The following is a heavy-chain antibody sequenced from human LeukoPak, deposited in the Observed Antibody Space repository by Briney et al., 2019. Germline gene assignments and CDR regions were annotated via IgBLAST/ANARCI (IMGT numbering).Heavy chain of an antibody. J-gene: IGHJ5*02. CDR1: GYTFTSYD. V-gene: IGHV1-8*01. CDR2: MNPNSGNT. Sequence: ASVTVSCKASGYTFTSYDINWVRQATGQGLEWMGWMNPNSGNTGYAQKFQGRVTMTRNTSISTAYMELSSLRSEDTAVYYCARERRYLGRFDPWGQGTLVTVSS. CDR3: ARERRYLGRFDP. D-gene: IGHD3-9*01.